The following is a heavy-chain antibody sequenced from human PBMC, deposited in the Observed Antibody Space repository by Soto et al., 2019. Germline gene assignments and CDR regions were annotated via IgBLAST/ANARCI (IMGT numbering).Heavy chain of an antibody. J-gene: IGHJ5*02. CDR3: ARHRPVYSNYVQNWGDP. CDR2: IYYSGST. CDR1: GGSISSSSYY. V-gene: IGHV4-39*01. Sequence: PSETLSLTCTVSGGSISSSSYYWGWIRQPPGKGLEWIGSIYYSGSTYYNPSLKGRVTISVDTSKNQFSLKLSSVTAADTAVYYCARHRPVYSNYVQNWGDPWGQGTLVTVSS. D-gene: IGHD4-4*01.